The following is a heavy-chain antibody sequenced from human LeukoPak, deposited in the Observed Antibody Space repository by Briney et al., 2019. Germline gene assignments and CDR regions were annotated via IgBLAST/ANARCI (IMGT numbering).Heavy chain of an antibody. Sequence: PETLSLTCTVSGGSISSYYWSWIRQPPGKGLEWIGYIYYSGSTNYNPSLKSRVTISVDTSKNQFSLKLSSVTAADTAVYYCARRAYSYGYYYYYGMDVWGQGTTVTVSS. V-gene: IGHV4-59*08. D-gene: IGHD5-18*01. CDR2: IYYSGST. J-gene: IGHJ6*02. CDR1: GGSISSYY. CDR3: ARRAYSYGYYYYYGMDV.